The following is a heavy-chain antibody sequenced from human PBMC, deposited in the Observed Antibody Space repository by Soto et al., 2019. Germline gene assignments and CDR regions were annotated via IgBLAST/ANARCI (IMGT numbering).Heavy chain of an antibody. Sequence: QVQLQESGPGLVKPSETLSLTCTVSGGSISSYYWSWIRQPPGKGLEYIAYIYYSGSTNYNPSLKSRVTISVDTSKKQFSLKLSSVTAADTAVYYCARSLYSGSYTNWFDPWGQGTLVTVSS. CDR1: GGSISSYY. CDR3: ARSLYSGSYTNWFDP. D-gene: IGHD1-26*01. CDR2: IYYSGST. V-gene: IGHV4-59*01. J-gene: IGHJ5*02.